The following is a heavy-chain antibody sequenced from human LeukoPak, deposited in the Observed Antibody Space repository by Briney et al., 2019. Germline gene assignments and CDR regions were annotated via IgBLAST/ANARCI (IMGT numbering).Heavy chain of an antibody. V-gene: IGHV1-2*02. Sequence: GASVKVSCKASGYTFTGYYMHWVRQAPGQGLEWMGWINPNSGGTNYAQKFQGRVTMTRDTSISTAYMELSGLRSDDTAVYYCARGGRVVPAAVGRRASGAEDYWGQGTLVTVSS. CDR1: GYTFTGYY. D-gene: IGHD2-2*01. CDR3: ARGGRVVPAAVGRRASGAEDY. J-gene: IGHJ4*02. CDR2: INPNSGGT.